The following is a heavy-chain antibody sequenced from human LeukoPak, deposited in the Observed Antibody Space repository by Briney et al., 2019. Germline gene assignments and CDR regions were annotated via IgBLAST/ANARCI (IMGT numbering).Heavy chain of an antibody. CDR3: AREGSCYYDSSGYDWNAFDI. J-gene: IGHJ3*02. V-gene: IGHV1-8*01. Sequence: ASVKVSCKASGYTFTSYDINWVRQATGQGLEWMGWMNPNSGNTGYAQKFQGRVTMTRNTSIRTAYMELSSLRSEDTAVYYCAREGSCYYDSSGYDWNAFDIWGQGTMVTVSS. CDR2: MNPNSGNT. CDR1: GYTFTSYD. D-gene: IGHD3-22*01.